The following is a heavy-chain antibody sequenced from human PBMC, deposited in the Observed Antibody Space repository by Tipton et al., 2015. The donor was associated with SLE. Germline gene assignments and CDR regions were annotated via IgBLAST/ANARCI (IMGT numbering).Heavy chain of an antibody. CDR2: ISAYNGNT. CDR3: AGGGVVVVVAATRFFDY. V-gene: IGHV1-18*01. D-gene: IGHD2-15*01. CDR1: GYTFTSYG. Sequence: QLVQSGAEVKKPGASVKVSCKASGYTFTSYGISWVRQAPGQGLEWMGWISAYNGNTNYAQKLQGRVTMTTDTSTSTAYMELRRLRSGRTAVYYRAGGGVVVVVAATRFFDYWGQGTLVTVSS. J-gene: IGHJ4*02.